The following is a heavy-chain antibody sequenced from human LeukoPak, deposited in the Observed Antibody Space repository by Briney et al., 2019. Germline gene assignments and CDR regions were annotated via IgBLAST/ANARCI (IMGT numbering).Heavy chain of an antibody. V-gene: IGHV1-3*01. CDR3: AREYYYDSSGYSVDYYYYGMDV. J-gene: IGHJ6*02. CDR1: GYTFTSYA. CDR2: INAGNGNT. D-gene: IGHD3-22*01. Sequence: ASVKVSCKASGYTFTSYAMHWVRQAPGQRLEWMGWINAGNGNTKYSQKFQGRVTITRDTSASTAYMELSSLRSDDTAVYFRAREYYYDSSGYSVDYYYYGMDVWGQGTTVTVSS.